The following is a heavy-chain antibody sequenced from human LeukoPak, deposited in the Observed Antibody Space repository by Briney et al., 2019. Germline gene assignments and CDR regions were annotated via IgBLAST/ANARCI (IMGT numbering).Heavy chain of an antibody. Sequence: SVPVSHPCADSRAYTRTNNCMDSFIQSPGKALDWTGEIYHNENRIYNPSLQSRLPLSIDKSTNQFSVNLTSVTAADTAVYYCARGPSVAAHLDYWGQGTLVTVSS. D-gene: IGHD5-12*01. CDR3: ARGPSVAAHLDY. CDR1: RAYTRTNNC. J-gene: IGHJ4*02. V-gene: IGHV4-4*02. CDR2: IYHNENR.